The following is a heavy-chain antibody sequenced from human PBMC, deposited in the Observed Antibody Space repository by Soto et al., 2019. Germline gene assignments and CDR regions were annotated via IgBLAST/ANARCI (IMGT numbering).Heavy chain of an antibody. J-gene: IGHJ3*02. CDR3: ARDGLPFALDI. Sequence: GGSLRLSCAASGFTLSSHWMSWVRQAPGKGLEWVAKIKEDGSEKNYGDSVKGRFTISRDNAKNSLYLQMNSLRAEDTAVYYCARDGLPFALDIWGQGTMVTVS. D-gene: IGHD3-16*01. CDR1: GFTLSSHW. V-gene: IGHV3-7*03. CDR2: IKEDGSEK.